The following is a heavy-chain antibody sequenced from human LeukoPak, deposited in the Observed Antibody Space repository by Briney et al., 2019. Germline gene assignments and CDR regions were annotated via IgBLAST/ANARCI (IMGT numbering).Heavy chain of an antibody. J-gene: IGHJ5*02. CDR2: IYYSGST. V-gene: IGHV4-39*01. D-gene: IGHD3-10*01. Sequence: SETLSLTCTVSGGSISSSSYYWGWIRQPPGKGLEWIGSIYYSGSTFYNPSLKSRVTISVDTSKNQFSLKLSSVTAAATAVYYCATESGTIPRTWGQGTLVTVSS. CDR1: GGSISSSSYY. CDR3: ATESGTIPRT.